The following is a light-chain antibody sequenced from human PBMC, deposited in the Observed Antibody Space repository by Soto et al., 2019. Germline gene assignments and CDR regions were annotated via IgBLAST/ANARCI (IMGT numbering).Light chain of an antibody. V-gene: IGKV1-27*01. CDR2: TAS. Sequence: DIQMTQSPSSLSASVGDRVTITCRASQDIGNYLSWYQQKSGGVPRLLIYTASTLHSGVPSRFSGSRSATDFTLTIGSLQPEDVATDFCQQNVGAPRTFGQGTKVEIK. CDR3: QQNVGAPRT. J-gene: IGKJ1*01. CDR1: QDIGNY.